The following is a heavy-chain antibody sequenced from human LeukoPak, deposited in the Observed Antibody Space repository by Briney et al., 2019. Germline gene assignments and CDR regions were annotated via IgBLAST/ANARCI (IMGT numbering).Heavy chain of an antibody. Sequence: GASLRLSCAASGFIFRNYAMSWVRQGPGKGLEWVSVITGSGDTTYYADSVKGRFTISRDNSKNTLYVEMNTLRAEDTAVYYCAKWGDYDILTGYYVSDFWGQGTLVTVSS. CDR2: ITGSGDTT. D-gene: IGHD3-9*01. CDR1: GFIFRNYA. CDR3: AKWGDYDILTGYYVSDF. J-gene: IGHJ4*02. V-gene: IGHV3-23*01.